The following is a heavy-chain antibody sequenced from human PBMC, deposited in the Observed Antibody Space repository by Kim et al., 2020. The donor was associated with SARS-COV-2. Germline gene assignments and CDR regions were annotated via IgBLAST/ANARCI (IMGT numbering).Heavy chain of an antibody. Sequence: GGSLRLSCAASGFTFSSYAMHWVRQAPGKGLEWVAVISYDGSNKYYADSVKGRFTISRDNSKNTLYLQMNSLRAEDTAVYYCASGGGYYDSSGYYHYWGQGTLVTVSS. J-gene: IGHJ4*02. CDR1: GFTFSSYA. CDR2: ISYDGSNK. V-gene: IGHV3-30*04. CDR3: ASGGGYYDSSGYYHY. D-gene: IGHD3-22*01.